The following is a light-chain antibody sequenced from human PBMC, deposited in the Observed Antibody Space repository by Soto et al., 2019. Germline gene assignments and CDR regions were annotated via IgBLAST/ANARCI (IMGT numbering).Light chain of an antibody. CDR1: QRVSISD. Sequence: EIVLTQSPGTLSLSPGARATLSCRASQRVSISDLALYQQKPGQDPRLLVYGASTRSTGIPDRFSGSGSGTDFTLTITRLEPEDFAVYDCQQYGSSPRTFGQGTKVEIK. J-gene: IGKJ2*01. CDR2: GAS. V-gene: IGKV3-20*01. CDR3: QQYGSSPRT.